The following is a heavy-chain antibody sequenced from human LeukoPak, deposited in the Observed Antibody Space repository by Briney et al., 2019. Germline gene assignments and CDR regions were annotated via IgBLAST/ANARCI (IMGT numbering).Heavy chain of an antibody. CDR3: ARYCTGGSCFFQYGMDV. CDR1: GFTFSTYA. Sequence: GGSLRLSCAASGFTFSTYAMTWVRQAPGKGLEWVSAISGSGATTYYADSVKGRFTISRDNSKNTLLLQMNSLSAEDTAIYYCARYCTGGSCFFQYGMDVWGKGTTVTVSS. J-gene: IGHJ6*04. D-gene: IGHD2-15*01. CDR2: ISGSGATT. V-gene: IGHV3-23*01.